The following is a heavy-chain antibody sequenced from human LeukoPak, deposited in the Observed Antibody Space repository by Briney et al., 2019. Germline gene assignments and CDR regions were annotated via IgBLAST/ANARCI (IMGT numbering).Heavy chain of an antibody. CDR2: IYYSGST. J-gene: IGHJ4*02. V-gene: IGHV4-39*07. D-gene: IGHD3-10*01. Sequence: KPSETLSLTCTVSGGSISSSSYYWGWLRQPPGKGLEWFGSIYYSGSTYYNPSLKSRVTISVHTSKNQFSLKLSSVTAADTAVYYCARYLYYGSGSYYNGGFDYWGQGTLVTVSS. CDR3: ARYLYYGSGSYYNGGFDY. CDR1: GGSISSSSYY.